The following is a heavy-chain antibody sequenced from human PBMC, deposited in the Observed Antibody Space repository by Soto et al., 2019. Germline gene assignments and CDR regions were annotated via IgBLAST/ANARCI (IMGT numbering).Heavy chain of an antibody. CDR2: ISSSGSTI. CDR3: ARHEPYYDFWSGYPYYYYYGMDV. D-gene: IGHD3-3*01. CDR1: GFTFSDYY. V-gene: IGHV3-11*01. Sequence: GGSLRLSCAASGFTFSDYYMSWIRQAPGKGMEWVSYISSSGSTIYYADSVKGRFTISRDNAKNSLYLQMNSLKASDTAMYYCARHEPYYDFWSGYPYYYYYGMDVWGQGTTVTVSS. J-gene: IGHJ6*02.